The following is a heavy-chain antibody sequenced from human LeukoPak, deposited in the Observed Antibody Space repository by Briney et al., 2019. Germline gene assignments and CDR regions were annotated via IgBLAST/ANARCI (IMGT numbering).Heavy chain of an antibody. V-gene: IGHV3-30-3*01. D-gene: IGHD3-22*01. CDR3: ARGPYYYDSSGYQQFDP. CDR2: ISYDGSNK. Sequence: PGGSLRLSCAASGFTFSSYAMHWVRQAPGKGLEWVAVISYDGSNKYYADSVKGRFIISRDNSKNTLYLQMNSLRAEDTAVYYCARGPYYYDSSGYQQFDPWGQGTLVTVSS. CDR1: GFTFSSYA. J-gene: IGHJ5*02.